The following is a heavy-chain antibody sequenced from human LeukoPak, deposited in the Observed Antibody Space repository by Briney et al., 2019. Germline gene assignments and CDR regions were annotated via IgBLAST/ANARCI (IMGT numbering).Heavy chain of an antibody. CDR1: GFTFSSYA. V-gene: IGHV3-30*04. D-gene: IGHD3-22*01. J-gene: IGHJ6*02. Sequence: PGRSLRLSCAASGFTFSSYAMHWVRQAPGKGLEWVAVISYDGSNKYYADSVKGRFTISRDNSKNTLYLQMNSLRAEDTAVYYCAREYYDSSGYYPYYYYYGMDVWGQGTTVTVSS. CDR3: AREYYDSSGYYPYYYYYGMDV. CDR2: ISYDGSNK.